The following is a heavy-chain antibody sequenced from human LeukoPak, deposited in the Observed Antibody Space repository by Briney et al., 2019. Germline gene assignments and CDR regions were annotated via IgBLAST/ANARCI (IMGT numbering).Heavy chain of an antibody. CDR3: ARAGGYCSGGSCYRGYSWFDP. D-gene: IGHD2-15*01. J-gene: IGHJ5*02. CDR1: GFTFSDYY. V-gene: IGHV3-11*01. CDR2: ISSSGSTI. Sequence: KPGGSLRLSCAASGFTFSDYYMSWIRQAPGKGPEWVSDISSSGSTIYYADSVKGRFTISRDNAKNSLYLQMNSLRAEDTAVYYCARAGGYCSGGSCYRGYSWFDPWGQGTLVTVSP.